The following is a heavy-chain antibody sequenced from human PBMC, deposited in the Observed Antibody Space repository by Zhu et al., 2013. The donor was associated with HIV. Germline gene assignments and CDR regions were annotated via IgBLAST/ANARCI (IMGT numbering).Heavy chain of an antibody. CDR3: VRVRSGSELDY. J-gene: IGHJ4*02. CDR1: GFSFSNYE. CDR2: VSRDGATT. V-gene: IGHV3-48*03. D-gene: IGHD6-19*01. Sequence: EVQLVESGGGLVQPGGSLRLSCAASGFSFSNYEMNWARQAPGKGLEWLSYVSRDGATTYYADSVRGRFTTSRDNDKNSLFLQMNSLRGEDTGVYYCVRVRSGSELDYWGQGTLVTVSS.